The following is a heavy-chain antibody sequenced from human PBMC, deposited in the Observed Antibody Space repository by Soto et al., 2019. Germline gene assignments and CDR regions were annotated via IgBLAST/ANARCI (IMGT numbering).Heavy chain of an antibody. CDR3: ARISAYHFDY. CDR2: IYHSGVT. J-gene: IGHJ4*02. V-gene: IGHV4-4*02. CDR1: GGSIRSNNW. D-gene: IGHD3-16*01. Sequence: SETLSLTCAVSGGSIRSNNWWSWVRQPPGKGLEWIGEIYHSGVTNYNPSLKSRVAISVDKSKNQFSLKLSSLTAADTAVYYCARISAYHFDYWGQGTLVTVSS.